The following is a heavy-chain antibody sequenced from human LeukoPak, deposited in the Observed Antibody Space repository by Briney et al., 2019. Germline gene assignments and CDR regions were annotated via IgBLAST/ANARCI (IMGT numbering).Heavy chain of an antibody. V-gene: IGHV3-21*01. CDR2: ISSGSNYI. CDR3: ARAGDNTTMVTQ. CDR1: GFSFSSYG. D-gene: IGHD5-18*01. J-gene: IGHJ4*02. Sequence: GGSLRLSCAVSGFSFSSYGINWVRQASGKGLEWVSFISSGSNYIYYADSVKGRFTISRDNAMNSLYLQMNSLRAEDTAVYYCARAGDNTTMVTQWGQGTLVTVSS.